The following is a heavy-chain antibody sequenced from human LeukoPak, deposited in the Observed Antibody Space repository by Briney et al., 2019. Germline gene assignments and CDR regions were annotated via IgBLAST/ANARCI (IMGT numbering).Heavy chain of an antibody. V-gene: IGHV3-30*18. CDR1: GFTFSSYG. CDR3: AKGPRKAVAVNYFDY. D-gene: IGHD6-19*01. J-gene: IGHJ4*02. Sequence: GRSLRLSCAASGFTFSSYGMHWVRQAPGKGLEWVAVISYDGSNKYYADSVKGRFTISRDNSKNTLYLQMNSLRAEDTAVYYCAKGPRKAVAVNYFDYWGQGTLVTVSS. CDR2: ISYDGSNK.